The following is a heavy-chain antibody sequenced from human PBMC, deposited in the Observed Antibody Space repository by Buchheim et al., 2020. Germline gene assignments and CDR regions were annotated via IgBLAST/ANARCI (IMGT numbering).Heavy chain of an antibody. D-gene: IGHD3-16*01. CDR2: INHSGST. CDR3: ARDRLRWGESIPRLYYYYGMDV. V-gene: IGHV4-34*01. J-gene: IGHJ6*02. CDR1: GGSFSGYY. Sequence: QVQLQQWGAGLLKPSETLSLTCAVYGGSFSGYYWSWIRQPPGKGLEWIGEINHSGSTNYNPSLKSRVTISVDTSKNQFSLKLSSVTAADTAVYYCARDRLRWGESIPRLYYYYGMDVWGQGTT.